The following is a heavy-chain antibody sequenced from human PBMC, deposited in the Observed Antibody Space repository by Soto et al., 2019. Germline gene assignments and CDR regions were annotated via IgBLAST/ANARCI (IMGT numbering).Heavy chain of an antibody. CDR3: AKDLSRANRLWFGVGWFAP. V-gene: IGHV3-23*01. CDR2: ISGSGGST. J-gene: IGHJ5*02. D-gene: IGHD5-18*01. CDR1: GFTFSSYA. Sequence: EVQLLESGGGLVQPGGSLSLSCAASGFTFSSYAMSWVRQAPGKGLEWVSAISGSGGSTYYADSVKGRFTISRDNSKNTLYLQMNSLRAEDTAVYYCAKDLSRANRLWFGVGWFAPWGQGTLFTVSS.